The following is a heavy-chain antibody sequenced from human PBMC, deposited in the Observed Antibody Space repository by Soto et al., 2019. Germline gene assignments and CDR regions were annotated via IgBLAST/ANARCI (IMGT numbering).Heavy chain of an antibody. CDR2: ISSSGDGT. V-gene: IGHV3-23*01. J-gene: IGHJ6*02. D-gene: IGHD3-3*01. CDR1: AFTFSTYA. Sequence: GGSLRPSCAASAFTFSTYAMTWVRQAPGKGLEWVSIISSSGDGTYYVDSVKGRFTISRDNSRNTLNLQMNSLRAEDTAVYYCAKNGDFWSWGMDVWGQGTTVTVSS. CDR3: AKNGDFWSWGMDV.